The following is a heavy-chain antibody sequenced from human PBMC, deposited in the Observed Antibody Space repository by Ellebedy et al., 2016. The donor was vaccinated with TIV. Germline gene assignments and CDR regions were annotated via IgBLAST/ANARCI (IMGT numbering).Heavy chain of an antibody. CDR1: GGSISNYY. J-gene: IGHJ4*02. D-gene: IGHD1-26*01. Sequence: GSLRLXXSVSGGSISNYYWSWIRQFAGKGLEWIGHIYSSGSTNYNPSLKSRVTMSVDTSKNQFSLKVTSVTAADTAVYYCARDEGSGSYHYWGQGLLLTVSS. V-gene: IGHV4-4*07. CDR3: ARDEGSGSYHY. CDR2: IYSSGST.